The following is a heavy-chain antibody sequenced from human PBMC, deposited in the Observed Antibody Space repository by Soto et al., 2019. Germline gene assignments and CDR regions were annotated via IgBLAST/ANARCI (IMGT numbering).Heavy chain of an antibody. V-gene: IGHV3-7*05. CDR3: ARDNPPIAAAGTRFDP. Sequence: PGGSLRLSCAASGFTFSSYWMSWVRQAPGKGLEWVANIKQDGSEKYYVDSVKGRFTISRDNAKNSLYLQMNSLRAEDTAVYYCARDNPPIAAAGTRFDPWGQGTLVTVSS. CDR2: IKQDGSEK. D-gene: IGHD6-13*01. J-gene: IGHJ5*02. CDR1: GFTFSSYW.